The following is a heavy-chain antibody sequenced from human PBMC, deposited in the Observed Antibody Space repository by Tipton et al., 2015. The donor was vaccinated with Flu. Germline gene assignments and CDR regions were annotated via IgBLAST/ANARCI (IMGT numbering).Heavy chain of an antibody. CDR1: GGPISSYY. CDR2: IYYSGST. CDR3: ARYGTYDGSRYFQH. J-gene: IGHJ1*01. D-gene: IGHD1-26*01. Sequence: TLSLTCTVSGGPISSYYWSWIRQPPGKGLEWIGYIYYSGSTNYNPSLKSRVTISVDTSKNQFSLKLSSVTAADTAVYYCARYGTYDGSRYFQHWGQGTLATVSS. V-gene: IGHV4-59*01.